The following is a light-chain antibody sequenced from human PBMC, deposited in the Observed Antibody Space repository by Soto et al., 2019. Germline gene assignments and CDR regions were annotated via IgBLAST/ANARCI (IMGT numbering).Light chain of an antibody. Sequence: QSVLTQPPSASGTPGLRVVISCSGSHSNVGVNAISWYQHLPGTAPRLLLHTDDQRPSGIPDRFSGSHSGTSASLAISRLQSEDEGHYYCASWDDDLNGPIFGGGIKLTVL. CDR3: ASWDDDLNGPI. J-gene: IGLJ2*01. V-gene: IGLV1-44*01. CDR2: TDD. CDR1: HSNVGVNA.